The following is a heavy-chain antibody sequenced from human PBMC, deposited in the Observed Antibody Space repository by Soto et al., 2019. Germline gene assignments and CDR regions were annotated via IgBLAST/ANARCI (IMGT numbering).Heavy chain of an antibody. Sequence: GGSLRLSCAASGFTFSSYGMHWVRQAPGKGLEWVAVISYDGSNKYYADSVKGRFTISRDNSKNTLYLQMNSLRAEDTAVYYCAKEAPWYYDSSGALDYWGQGTLVTVSS. CDR3: AKEAPWYYDSSGALDY. CDR2: ISYDGSNK. CDR1: GFTFSSYG. V-gene: IGHV3-30*18. D-gene: IGHD3-22*01. J-gene: IGHJ4*02.